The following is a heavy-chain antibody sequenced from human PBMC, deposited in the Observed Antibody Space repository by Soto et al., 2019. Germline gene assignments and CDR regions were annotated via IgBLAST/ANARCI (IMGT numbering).Heavy chain of an antibody. J-gene: IGHJ5*02. Sequence: ASVTVSCKASGGTFSSYAISWVRQAPGQGLEWMGGIIPIFGTANYAQKFQGRVTITADESTSTAYMELSSLRSEDTAVYYCAMDIVVVPAAIRWFDPWGQGTLVTVSS. CDR2: IIPIFGTA. D-gene: IGHD2-2*02. CDR1: GGTFSSYA. CDR3: AMDIVVVPAAIRWFDP. V-gene: IGHV1-69*13.